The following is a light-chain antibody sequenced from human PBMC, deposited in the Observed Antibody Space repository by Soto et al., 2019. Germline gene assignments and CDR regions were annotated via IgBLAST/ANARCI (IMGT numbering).Light chain of an antibody. CDR2: GAS. CDR1: QSVNSN. CDR3: QQYNNWPPT. V-gene: IGKV3-15*01. J-gene: IGKJ1*01. Sequence: EIVMTQSPSTLSASAGERATLSWWASQSVNSNLAWYQQKGGQAPRLLIYGASTRATGIPARFSGSGYGTEFNLTISSLQSEDFAVYYGQQYNNWPPTFGQGTKVDI.